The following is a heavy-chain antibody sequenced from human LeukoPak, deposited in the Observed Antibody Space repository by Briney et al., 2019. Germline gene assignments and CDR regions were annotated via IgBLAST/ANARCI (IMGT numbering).Heavy chain of an antibody. J-gene: IGHJ6*03. CDR2: ISGSGGST. CDR3: AAHTRNYYYYCYMDV. V-gene: IGHV3-23*01. Sequence: PGGSLRLSCAASGFTFSSYAMSWVRQAPGKGLEWASAISGSGGSTYYADSVKGRFTISRDNSKNTLYLQMTSLRAEDTAVYYCAAHTRNYYYYCYMDVWGKGTTVTVSS. D-gene: IGHD1-1*01. CDR1: GFTFSSYA.